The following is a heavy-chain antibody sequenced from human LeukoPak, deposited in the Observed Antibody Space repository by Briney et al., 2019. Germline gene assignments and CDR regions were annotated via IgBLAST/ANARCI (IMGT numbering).Heavy chain of an antibody. V-gene: IGHV3-48*01. J-gene: IGHJ4*02. CDR3: ARLRLDSGTYSLYY. CDR1: GFTFSSYS. Sequence: GGSLRLSCAASGFTFSSYSMNWVRQAPGKGLEWVSYISGRSSTKYYADPVKGRFTISRDNAENSLYLQMNSLRVEDTAVYYCARLRLDSGTYSLYYWGQGTLVTVSS. CDR2: ISGRSSTK. D-gene: IGHD3-10*01.